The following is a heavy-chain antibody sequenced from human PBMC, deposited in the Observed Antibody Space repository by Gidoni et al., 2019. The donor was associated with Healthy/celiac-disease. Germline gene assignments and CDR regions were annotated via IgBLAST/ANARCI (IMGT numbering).Heavy chain of an antibody. Sequence: QVQLVQSGAEVKKPGASVKVSCKASGYTFTSQGITWVRQDPGQGLEWMGWISAYHGNTNYAQKLQGKVTMTTDTSTSTAYMELRRLRSDDTAVYYCARGSGPYCSSTSCYSGGWFDPWGQGTLVTVSS. CDR2: ISAYHGNT. V-gene: IGHV1-18*01. CDR1: GYTFTSQG. CDR3: ARGSGPYCSSTSCYSGGWFDP. D-gene: IGHD2-2*01. J-gene: IGHJ5*02.